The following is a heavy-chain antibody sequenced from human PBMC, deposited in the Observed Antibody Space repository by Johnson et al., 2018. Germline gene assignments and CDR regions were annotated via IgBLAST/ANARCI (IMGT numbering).Heavy chain of an antibody. Sequence: QVQLVQSGGGLVQPGRSLRLSCAASGFTFSSYGMHWVRQAPGQGLEWEAVIWYDGSNKYYAASVKGRFTISRDNSKNTLYLQMNSLRAEDTAVYYCARSIFGVVLDYYMDVWGKGTTVTVSS. CDR1: GFTFSSYG. D-gene: IGHD3-3*01. CDR2: IWYDGSNK. J-gene: IGHJ6*03. V-gene: IGHV3-33*01. CDR3: ARSIFGVVLDYYMDV.